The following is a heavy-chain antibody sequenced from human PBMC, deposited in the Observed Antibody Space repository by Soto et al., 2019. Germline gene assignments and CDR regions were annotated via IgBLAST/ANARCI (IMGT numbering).Heavy chain of an antibody. V-gene: IGHV3-15*07. CDR2: IRSNTDGGTP. CDR3: TTEKAF. Sequence: WIAWVRQDTGKGLEWVGRIRSNTDGGTPDYAAPVKGRFTISRDDSKNTLYVQMNSLMPEDTAIYYCTTEKAFWVQRTLVPVTS. J-gene: IGHJ1*01. CDR1: W.